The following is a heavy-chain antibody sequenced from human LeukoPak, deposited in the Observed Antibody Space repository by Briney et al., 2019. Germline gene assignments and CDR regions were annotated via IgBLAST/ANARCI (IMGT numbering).Heavy chain of an antibody. CDR3: AKRDVWSSGWYNFDY. Sequence: GGSLRLSCAASGFTFSSYAMGWVRQAPGKGLEWVSTISGSGGSTYYADSVKGRFTISRDNSKNTLYLQMNSLRAEDTAVYYCAKRDVWSSGWYNFDYWGQGTLVTVSS. CDR2: ISGSGGST. J-gene: IGHJ4*02. D-gene: IGHD6-19*01. CDR1: GFTFSSYA. V-gene: IGHV3-23*01.